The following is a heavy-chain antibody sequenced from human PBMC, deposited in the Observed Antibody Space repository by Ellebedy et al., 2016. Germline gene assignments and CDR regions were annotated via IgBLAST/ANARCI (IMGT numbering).Heavy chain of an antibody. CDR1: GGSVSSDY. V-gene: IGHV4-59*02. J-gene: IGHJ3*01. D-gene: IGHD1-1*01. CDR2: VFHTGTT. CDR3: AKWNGGWYAFDV. Sequence: SETLSLTCNVSGGSVSSDYWNWIRRPPGKGLEWIGYVFHTGTTNYNPSLKSRVTMSLDTSKSQFSLSLTSVTAAYTAVYYCAKWNGGWYAFDVWGQGTMVTVSS.